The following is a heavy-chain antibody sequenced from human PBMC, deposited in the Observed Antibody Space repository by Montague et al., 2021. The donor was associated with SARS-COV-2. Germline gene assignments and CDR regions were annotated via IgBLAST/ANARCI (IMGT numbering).Heavy chain of an antibody. V-gene: IGHV4-39*07. CDR2: ISYTGST. CDR1: GGSISTIVNF. J-gene: IGHJ4*02. D-gene: IGHD3-10*01. CDR3: ARSGDPGPPVTYLY. Sequence: SETLSLTCTVSGGSISTIVNFWGWIRQPPGKGLEWIGSISYTGSTYHNPSLKSRVTMSVDTSKNQFSPKLNSVTAADTAVYYCARSGDPGPPVTYLYWGQGTLVTVSS.